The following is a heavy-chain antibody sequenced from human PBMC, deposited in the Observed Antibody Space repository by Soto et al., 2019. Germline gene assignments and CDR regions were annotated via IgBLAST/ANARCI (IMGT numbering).Heavy chain of an antibody. J-gene: IGHJ4*02. V-gene: IGHV4-4*02. D-gene: IGHD2-15*01. CDR3: VRFHCSYGSCQGY. Sequence: QVQLQESGPGLVKPSGTLSLTCAVSGDSISSNNWWTWVRQPPGKGLEWIGEIFHTGTTNYKPSLKSRVTISVDKSKNQFSLYLSSVTAADTAVYYCVRFHCSYGSCQGYCGQGTLVTVSS. CDR2: IFHTGTT. CDR1: GDSISSNNW.